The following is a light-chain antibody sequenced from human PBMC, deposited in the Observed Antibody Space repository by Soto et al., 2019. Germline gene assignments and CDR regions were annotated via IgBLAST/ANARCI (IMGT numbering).Light chain of an antibody. CDR2: EAS. CDR1: QSVSKY. V-gene: IGKV1-39*01. Sequence: DIQMTQSPSSLSASVGDRVTISCRSSQSVSKYLNWYQQRPGKAPKLLVYEASTLETGVSSRFSGSGSVTDFTLSIGSLQPEDIATYYCQQSYVSPWTFGQGTKVEI. J-gene: IGKJ1*01. CDR3: QQSYVSPWT.